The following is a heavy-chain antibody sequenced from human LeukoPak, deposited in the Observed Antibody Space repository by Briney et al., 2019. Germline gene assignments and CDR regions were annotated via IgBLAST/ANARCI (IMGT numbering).Heavy chain of an antibody. CDR2: IYYSGST. Sequence: PSETLSLTCAVSGGSISSGGYYWSWIRQHPGKGLEWIGYIYYSGSTYYNPSLKSRVTISVDTSKNRFSLKPSSVTAADTAVYYCARDADTAMVGIAFDIWGQGTMVIVSS. J-gene: IGHJ3*02. CDR1: GGSISSGGYY. V-gene: IGHV4-31*11. D-gene: IGHD5-18*01. CDR3: ARDADTAMVGIAFDI.